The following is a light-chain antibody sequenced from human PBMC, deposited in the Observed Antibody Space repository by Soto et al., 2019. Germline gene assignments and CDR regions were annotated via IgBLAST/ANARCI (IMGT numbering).Light chain of an antibody. CDR1: QSVSSN. Sequence: EIVMTQSPATLPVSPGEGATLSCRASQSVSSNLAWYQHKPGQAPRLLISGASTRATGIPARFSGSGSGTEFTLTISSLQSEDFAVYYCQQYNNWPITFGQGTRLEIK. V-gene: IGKV3-15*01. J-gene: IGKJ5*01. CDR2: GAS. CDR3: QQYNNWPIT.